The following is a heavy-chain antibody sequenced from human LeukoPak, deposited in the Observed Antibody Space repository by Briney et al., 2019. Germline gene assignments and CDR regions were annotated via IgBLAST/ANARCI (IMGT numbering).Heavy chain of an antibody. CDR2: MYYSGST. V-gene: IGHV4-59*01. Sequence: SETLSLTCTVSGASISSYFWSWIRQSPGKGLEWIGYMYYSGSTDYNPSLKSRVTMSVDTTKNQFSLKLNSVTAADTAVYYCASGTSRGLYFDYWGQGTLVTVSS. CDR1: GASISSYF. D-gene: IGHD3-10*01. CDR3: ASGTSRGLYFDY. J-gene: IGHJ4*02.